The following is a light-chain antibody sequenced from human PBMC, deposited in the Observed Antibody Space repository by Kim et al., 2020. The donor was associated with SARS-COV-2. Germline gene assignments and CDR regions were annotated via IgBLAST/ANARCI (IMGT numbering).Light chain of an antibody. V-gene: IGKV1-5*03. CDR3: QQYNSYSYS. Sequence: DIQMTQSPSTLSASVGDRVTITCRASQSISSWLAWYQQKPGKAPKVLIYKASTLKSGVPSRFSGSGSGTEFTLTISSLQPDDFATYYCQQYNSYSYSFGQGTKVDIK. CDR1: QSISSW. J-gene: IGKJ2*03. CDR2: KAS.